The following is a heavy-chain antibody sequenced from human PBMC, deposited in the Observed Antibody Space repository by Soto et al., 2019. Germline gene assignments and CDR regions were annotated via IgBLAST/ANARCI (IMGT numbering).Heavy chain of an antibody. CDR1: GGTFSSYA. D-gene: IGHD6-19*01. CDR3: AIDSIAVADLYYYYYGMDV. J-gene: IGHJ6*02. Sequence: QVQLVQSGAEVKKPGSSVKVSCKASGGTFSSYAISWVRQAPGQGLAWMGGIIPIFGTANYAQKFQGRVTITADESTSTAYMELSSLRSEDTAVYYCAIDSIAVADLYYYYYGMDVWGQGTTVTVSS. V-gene: IGHV1-69*01. CDR2: IIPIFGTA.